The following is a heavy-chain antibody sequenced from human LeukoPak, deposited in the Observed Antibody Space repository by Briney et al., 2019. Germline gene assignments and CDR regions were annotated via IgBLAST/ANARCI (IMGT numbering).Heavy chain of an antibody. Sequence: PGESLKISCKGSGYSFTSYWIGWVRPVPGKGLEWMGIIYPVDSDTRYSPSFQGQVTMSVDKSISTAYLQWSSLKASDSAMYYCARRASGNPNPADYWGQGTLVTVSS. CDR3: ARRASGNPNPADY. J-gene: IGHJ4*02. D-gene: IGHD4-23*01. CDR2: IYPVDSDT. CDR1: GYSFTSYW. V-gene: IGHV5-51*01.